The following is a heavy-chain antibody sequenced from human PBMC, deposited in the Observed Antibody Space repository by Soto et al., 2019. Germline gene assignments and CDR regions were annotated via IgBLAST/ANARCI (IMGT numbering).Heavy chain of an antibody. V-gene: IGHV4-59*01. CDR1: GGSISPYY. CDR3: ARASYYSDSFGYFLDS. D-gene: IGHD3-22*01. J-gene: IGHJ4*02. CDR2: IYYSGST. Sequence: PSETLSLTCTVSGGSISPYYWSWIRQTPGKGLEWVAYIYYSGSTNYNPSLKSRVTISVDTSKNQCSLKLSSVTAADTAVYYCARASYYSDSFGYFLDSWGQGTRVTVSS.